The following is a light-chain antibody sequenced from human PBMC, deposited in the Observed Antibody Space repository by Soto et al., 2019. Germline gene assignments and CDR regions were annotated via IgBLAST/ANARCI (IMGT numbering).Light chain of an antibody. CDR1: QSISVW. CDR3: QQYSSYSAWT. J-gene: IGKJ1*01. V-gene: IGKV1-5*03. CDR2: KAS. Sequence: DIQMTQSPSTLSASVGDRVTITCRASQSISVWLAWYQQKAGKAPNLLIYKASRLESGVPSRFSGSGSETEFTLTISGLQPGDSATYYCQQYSSYSAWTFGEGTKVDIK.